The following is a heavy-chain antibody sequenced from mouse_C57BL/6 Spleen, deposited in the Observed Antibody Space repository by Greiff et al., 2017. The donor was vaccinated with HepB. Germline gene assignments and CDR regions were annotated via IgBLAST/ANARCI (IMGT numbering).Heavy chain of an antibody. CDR2: IHTNSGST. Sequence: QVQLQQPGAELVKPGASVKLSCKASGYTFTSYWMHWVKQRPGQGLEWIGMIHTNSGSTNYNEKFKSKATLTVDKSSSTVYMQLSSLTSEDSAVYYCARSPDGSYDYWGQGTTLTVSA. J-gene: IGHJ2*01. V-gene: IGHV1-64*01. CDR3: ARSPDGSYDY. CDR1: GYTFTSYW. D-gene: IGHD1-1*02.